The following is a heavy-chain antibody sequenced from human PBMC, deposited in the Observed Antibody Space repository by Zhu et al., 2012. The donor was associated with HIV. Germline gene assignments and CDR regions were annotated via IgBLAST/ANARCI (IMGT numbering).Heavy chain of an antibody. D-gene: IGHD3-3*02. Sequence: QVQLQESGPGLVKPLETLSLTCAVSGSSIISTYYWGWIRQPPGKGLEWIGSIYHSETTYYNPSLKSRVTISIDTANNQFSLKLSSVTAADTAVYYCARHSWTATDYFDYWGQGTLGHRLL. CDR2: IYHSETT. J-gene: IGHJ4*02. CDR1: GSSIISTYY. V-gene: IGHV4-38-2*01. CDR3: ARHSWTATDYFDY.